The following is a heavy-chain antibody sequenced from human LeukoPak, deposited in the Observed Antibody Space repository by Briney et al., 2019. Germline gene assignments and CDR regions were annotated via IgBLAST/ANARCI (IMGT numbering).Heavy chain of an antibody. CDR3: ASRGGMAKYFDH. D-gene: IGHD5-24*01. V-gene: IGHV3-23*01. J-gene: IGHJ4*02. CDR1: GFSFSDQY. CDR2: IGSSGDTT. Sequence: PGGSLRLSCTASGFSFSDQYIDWVRQAPGKGLEWVSTIGSSGDTTYYADSVKGRFTISRDNSKNTLYLQMHSLRAEDTAVYYCASRGGMAKYFDHWGQGTLVTVSS.